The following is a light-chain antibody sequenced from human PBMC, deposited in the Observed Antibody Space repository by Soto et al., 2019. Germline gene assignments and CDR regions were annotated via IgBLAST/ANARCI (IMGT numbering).Light chain of an antibody. CDR2: GAS. CDR3: QQYGSLSWT. CDR1: QSVSSNY. J-gene: IGKJ1*01. Sequence: EIVLTQSTGTLSLSPGERATLSCRASQSVSSNYLAWYQQKPGQAPRLLIYGASTRATGVPDRFSGSGSGTDFTLTISRLEPEDFAVYHCQQYGSLSWTFGQRTKVDI. V-gene: IGKV3-20*01.